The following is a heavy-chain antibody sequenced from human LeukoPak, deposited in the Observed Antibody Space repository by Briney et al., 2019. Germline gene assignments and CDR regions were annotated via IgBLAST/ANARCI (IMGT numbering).Heavy chain of an antibody. V-gene: IGHV3-48*01. D-gene: IGHD3-10*01. CDR1: GFTFSSYS. Sequence: GGSLRLSCAASGFTFSSYSMNWVRQAPGKGLEWVSYISSSSSIYYADSVKGRFTISRDNAKNSLYLQMNSLRAEDTAVYYCARDKFTSGSGSYVAFDIWGQGTMVTVSS. CDR3: ARDKFTSGSGSYVAFDI. J-gene: IGHJ3*02. CDR2: ISSSSSI.